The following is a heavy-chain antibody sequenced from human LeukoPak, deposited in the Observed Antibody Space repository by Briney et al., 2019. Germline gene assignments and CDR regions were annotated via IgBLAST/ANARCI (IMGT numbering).Heavy chain of an antibody. J-gene: IGHJ4*02. Sequence: QSGGSLRLSCAASGFTFSSYEMNWVRQAPGKGLEWVSYISSSGSTIYYADSVKGRFTISRDNAKNSLYLQMNSLRAEDTAVYYCARDRMVRYYYDSSGYVDWGQGTLVTVSS. CDR2: ISSSGSTI. V-gene: IGHV3-48*03. CDR3: ARDRMVRYYYDSSGYVD. D-gene: IGHD3-22*01. CDR1: GFTFSSYE.